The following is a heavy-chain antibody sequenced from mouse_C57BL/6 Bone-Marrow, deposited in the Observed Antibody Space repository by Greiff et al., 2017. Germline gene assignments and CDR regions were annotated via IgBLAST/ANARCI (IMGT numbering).Heavy chain of an antibody. Sequence: VQLQQPGAELVKPGASVKISCKASGYAFSSYWMNWVKQRPGKGLEWIGQIYPGDGDTNYNGKFKGKATLTADKSSSTAYMQLSSLTSEDSAVYFCARDGYHWYFDVWGTGTTVTVSS. CDR3: ARDGYHWYFDV. CDR2: IYPGDGDT. J-gene: IGHJ1*03. CDR1: GYAFSSYW. V-gene: IGHV1-80*01. D-gene: IGHD2-3*01.